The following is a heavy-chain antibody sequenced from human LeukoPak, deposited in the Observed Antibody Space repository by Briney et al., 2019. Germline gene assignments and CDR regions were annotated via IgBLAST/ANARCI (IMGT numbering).Heavy chain of an antibody. CDR2: ISWDGGST. D-gene: IGHD3-10*01. J-gene: IGHJ6*03. V-gene: IGHV3-43*01. CDR1: GFTFDDYT. CDR3: ARGFMVRGGYYYYYMDV. Sequence: PGGSLRLSCAAAGFTFDDYTMHWVRQAPGKCLEWVSLISWDGGSTYYADSVKGRFTISRDNSKNSLYLQMNSLRAEDTAVYYCARGFMVRGGYYYYYMDVWGKGTTVTVSS.